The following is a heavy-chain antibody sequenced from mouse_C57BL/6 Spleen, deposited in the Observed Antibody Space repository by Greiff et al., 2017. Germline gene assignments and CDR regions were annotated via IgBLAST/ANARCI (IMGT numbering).Heavy chain of an antibody. CDR2: INPSNGGP. D-gene: IGHD2-4*01. V-gene: IGHV1-53*01. Sequence: QVQLQQPGTELVKPGASVKLSCKASGYTFPSYWMHWVKQRPGQGLEWIGNINPSNGGPNYNEKFKSKATLTVDKSSSTAYMQLSSLTSEDSAVYYCARFDYVLYYFDYWGQGTTLTVSS. CDR3: ARFDYVLYYFDY. J-gene: IGHJ2*01. CDR1: GYTFPSYW.